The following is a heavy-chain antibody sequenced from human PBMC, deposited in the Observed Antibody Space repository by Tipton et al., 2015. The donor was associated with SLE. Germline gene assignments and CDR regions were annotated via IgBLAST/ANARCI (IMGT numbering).Heavy chain of an antibody. V-gene: IGHV4-61*03. D-gene: IGHD2/OR15-2a*01. CDR2: IYYSGST. CDR1: GGSISSSSYY. J-gene: IGHJ4*02. Sequence: TLSLTCTVSGGSISSSSYYWSWIRQPPGKGLEWIGYIYYSGSTNYNPSLKSRVTISLDTSKNHFSLKLSSVTAADTAVYYCARDHSKGFDSWGRGTLVTVSS. CDR3: ARDHSKGFDS.